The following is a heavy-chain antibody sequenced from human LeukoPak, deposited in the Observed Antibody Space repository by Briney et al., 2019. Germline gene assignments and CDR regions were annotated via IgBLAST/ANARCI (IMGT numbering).Heavy chain of an antibody. CDR1: GFTFCTYW. J-gene: IGHJ5*02. CDR2: IKQDGIEK. V-gene: IGHV3-7*04. Sequence: GGSLRLSCAASGFTFCTYWMTWVRQAPGKGLRWVAKIKQDGIEKYYVDSGKGRFTISRDNAKNSLYLQMNSLRAEDTAVYYCARGINWFDPWGQGTLVTVSS. CDR3: ARGINWFDP. D-gene: IGHD2-15*01.